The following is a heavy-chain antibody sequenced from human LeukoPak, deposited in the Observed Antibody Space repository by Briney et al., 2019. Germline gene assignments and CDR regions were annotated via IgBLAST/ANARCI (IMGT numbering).Heavy chain of an antibody. Sequence: SETLSLTCTVSGGSISSGSYYWSWIRQPAGKGLEWIGRIYTSGSTNYNPSLKSRVTISVDTSKNQFSLKLSSVTAADTAVYYCAREAAAGTPGAFDIWGQGTMVTVSS. CDR3: AREAAAGTPGAFDI. V-gene: IGHV4-61*02. J-gene: IGHJ3*02. CDR1: GGSISSGSYY. CDR2: IYTSGST. D-gene: IGHD6-13*01.